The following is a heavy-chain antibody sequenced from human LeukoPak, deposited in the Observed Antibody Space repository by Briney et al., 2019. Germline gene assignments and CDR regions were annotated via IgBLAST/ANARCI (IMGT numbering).Heavy chain of an antibody. J-gene: IGHJ3*02. D-gene: IGHD3-9*01. CDR3: AGSLDILTGYYSRHDAFDI. Sequence: PPESLSLTSMLPVGSLSINYWSWVWQPPRERLGWGGYIYYIGSINDNPTPKNRGTISVDTSKNQFSLKLSSVTAADTAVYYWAGSLDILTGYYSRHDAFDIWGQGTMVTVSS. V-gene: IGHV4-59*01. CDR2: IYYIGSI. CDR1: VGSLSINY.